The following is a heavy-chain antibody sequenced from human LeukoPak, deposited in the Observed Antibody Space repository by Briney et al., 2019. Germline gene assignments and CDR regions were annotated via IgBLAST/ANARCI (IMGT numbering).Heavy chain of an antibody. V-gene: IGHV4-39*07. D-gene: IGHD7-27*01. J-gene: IGHJ5*02. CDR1: GGSISSNSDY. Sequence: SETLSLTCTVSGGSISSNSDYWGWIRQPPGKGLEWIGTIYYSGSTYYNPSFKSRVIISVDTSKNQFSLKLSSVTAADTAVYYCARLLTGWFDPWGQGTLVTVSS. CDR2: IYYSGST. CDR3: ARLLTGWFDP.